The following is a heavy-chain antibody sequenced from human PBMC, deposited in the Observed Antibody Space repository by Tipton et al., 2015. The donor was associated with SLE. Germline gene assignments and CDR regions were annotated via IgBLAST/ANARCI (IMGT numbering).Heavy chain of an antibody. D-gene: IGHD5-12*01. Sequence: TLSLTCNVSGYSIRDGYYWGWIRQAPGKGLEWIGTIHHSGITYYNPSLKSRVTISADTSKNQFSLKVRSVTAADTAVYYCAREYSGYDYRTFDHWGQGTLVTVSS. J-gene: IGHJ4*02. CDR1: GYSIRDGYY. CDR3: AREYSGYDYRTFDH. V-gene: IGHV4-38-2*02. CDR2: IHHSGIT.